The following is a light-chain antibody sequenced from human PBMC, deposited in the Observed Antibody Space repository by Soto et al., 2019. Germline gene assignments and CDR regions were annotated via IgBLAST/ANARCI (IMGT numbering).Light chain of an antibody. V-gene: IGLV1-36*01. CDR3: AVWDYSLNGVV. CDR2: YDD. J-gene: IGLJ2*01. Sequence: QSVLTQPPSVSEAPRQRVTISCSGSSSNIGNNAVNWYQQLPGKAPKLLIYYDDLLPSGVSDRFSGSKSGTSASLAISGLQSEDEADYYCAVWDYSLNGVVFGGGTKLTVL. CDR1: SSNIGNNA.